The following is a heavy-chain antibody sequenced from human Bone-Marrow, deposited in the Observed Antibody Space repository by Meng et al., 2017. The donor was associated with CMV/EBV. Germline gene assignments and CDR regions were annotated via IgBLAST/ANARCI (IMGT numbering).Heavy chain of an antibody. CDR2: IYYSGST. CDR3: ARGIITIFGVVHDAFDI. Sequence: SETLSLTCTVSGGSISSYDWSWIRQPPGKGLEWIGYIYYSGSTNYNPSLKSRVTISVDTSKNQFPLKLSSVTAADTAVYYCARGIITIFGVVHDAFDIWGQGTMVTVSS. CDR1: GGSISSYD. D-gene: IGHD3-3*01. J-gene: IGHJ3*02. V-gene: IGHV4-59*01.